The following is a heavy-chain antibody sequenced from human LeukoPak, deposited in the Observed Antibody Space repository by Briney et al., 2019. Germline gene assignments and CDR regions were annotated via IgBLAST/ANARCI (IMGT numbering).Heavy chain of an antibody. Sequence: SETLSLTCDVYGGSLSGYYWSWVRQPPGEGLEWVGEINHSGSTNYNPSLKSRVTISVATSKNQFSLKLSSVTAADTAVYYCARARMAGPGNWFDPWGQGTLVTVSS. CDR3: ARARMAGPGNWFDP. V-gene: IGHV4-34*01. D-gene: IGHD2-8*01. CDR2: INHSGST. CDR1: GGSLSGYY. J-gene: IGHJ5*02.